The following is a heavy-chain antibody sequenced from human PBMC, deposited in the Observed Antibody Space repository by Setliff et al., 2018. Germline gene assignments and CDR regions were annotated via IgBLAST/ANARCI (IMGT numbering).Heavy chain of an antibody. Sequence: GGSLRLSCAASGFTFSNYAMGWVRQAPGKGLEWVSTIIGVGGGTYFADSVKGRFTISRDNSKNTLYLQMNSLRAEDTAIYYCAKVLAIFGVVTDIGFYFDYWGQGSLVTVSS. J-gene: IGHJ4*02. D-gene: IGHD3-3*01. CDR3: AKVLAIFGVVTDIGFYFDY. CDR1: GFTFSNYA. CDR2: IIGVGGGT. V-gene: IGHV3-23*01.